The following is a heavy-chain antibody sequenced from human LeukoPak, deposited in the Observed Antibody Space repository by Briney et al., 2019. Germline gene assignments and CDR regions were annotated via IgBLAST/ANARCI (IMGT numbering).Heavy chain of an antibody. CDR3: AREDYYGSGSYYPYYYYGMDV. V-gene: IGHV3-30-3*01. J-gene: IGHJ6*02. Sequence: PGGSLRLSCAASGLTFSTFTMHWVRQAPGKGLEWVAVISYDGGIKYYADSVKGRFTISRDNSKNTLYLQMNSLRAEDTAVYYCAREDYYGSGSYYPYYYYGMDVWGQGTTVTVSS. CDR2: ISYDGGIK. D-gene: IGHD3-10*01. CDR1: GLTFSTFT.